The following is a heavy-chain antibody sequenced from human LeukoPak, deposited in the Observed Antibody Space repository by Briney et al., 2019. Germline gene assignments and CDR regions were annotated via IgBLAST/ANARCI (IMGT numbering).Heavy chain of an antibody. CDR2: IRYDGSNK. Sequence: GGSLRLSCAASGFTFSSYGMHWVRQAPGKGLEWVAFIRYDGSNKYYADFVKGRFTISKDNSKNTLYLQMNSLRAEDTAVYYCAKGKAMIVETSFDYWGQGTLVTVSS. V-gene: IGHV3-30*02. D-gene: IGHD3-22*01. CDR3: AKGKAMIVETSFDY. J-gene: IGHJ4*02. CDR1: GFTFSSYG.